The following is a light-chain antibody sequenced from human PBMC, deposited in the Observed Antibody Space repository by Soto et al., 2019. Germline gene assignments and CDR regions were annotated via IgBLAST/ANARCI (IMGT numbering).Light chain of an antibody. CDR1: SSDVGGYNY. CDR2: DVN. V-gene: IGLV2-11*01. J-gene: IGLJ1*01. Sequence: LTQPRSVSGSPGQSVTISCTGTSSDVGGYNYVSWYQQHPGKAPKLMIYDVNKRPSGVPDRFSGFKSGNTASLTISGLQAEDEADYSCCSHAGTYIYVFGTGTKAPS. CDR3: CSHAGTYIYV.